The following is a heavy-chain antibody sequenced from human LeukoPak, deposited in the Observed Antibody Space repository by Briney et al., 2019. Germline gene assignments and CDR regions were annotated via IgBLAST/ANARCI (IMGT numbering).Heavy chain of an antibody. CDR3: ARGGQYYDILTGYFHPRSGYYYYMDV. CDR2: ISSSSSYI. Sequence: KTGGSLRLSCAASGFTFSSYSMNWVRQAPGKGLEWVSSISSSSSYIYYADSVKGRFTISRDNAKNSLYLQMNSLRAEDTAVYYCARGGQYYDILTGYFHPRSGYYYYMDVWGKGTTVTVSS. V-gene: IGHV3-21*01. CDR1: GFTFSSYS. J-gene: IGHJ6*03. D-gene: IGHD3-9*01.